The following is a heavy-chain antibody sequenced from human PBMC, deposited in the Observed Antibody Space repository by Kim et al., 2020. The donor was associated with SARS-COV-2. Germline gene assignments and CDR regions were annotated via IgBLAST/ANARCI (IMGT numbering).Heavy chain of an antibody. V-gene: IGHV1-58*02. D-gene: IGHD3-16*01. CDR2: IVVGGGNT. CDR3: ATDGGYYYGMDV. CDR1: GYTFSRST. Sequence: SVKVSCKASGYTFSRSTIQWVRQARGQRPEWIGWIVVGGGNTFYAQKFQERVTITSDMSTSTAYMELSSLTSGDTAIYYCATDGGYYYGMDVWGQGTTVSVSS. J-gene: IGHJ6*02.